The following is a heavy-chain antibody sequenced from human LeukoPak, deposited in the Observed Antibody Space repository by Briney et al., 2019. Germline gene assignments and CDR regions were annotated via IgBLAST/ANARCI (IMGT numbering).Heavy chain of an antibody. CDR1: GFTFSSYA. J-gene: IGHJ4*02. Sequence: GGSLRLSCAASGFTFSSYAMSWVRQAPGKGLEWVSAISGSGGSTYYADSVKGRFTISRDNSKNTLYLQMNSLRAEDTAVYYCAKDHDYYVSSGYYFGDYWGQGTLVTVSS. CDR3: AKDHDYYVSSGYYFGDY. V-gene: IGHV3-23*01. D-gene: IGHD3-22*01. CDR2: ISGSGGST.